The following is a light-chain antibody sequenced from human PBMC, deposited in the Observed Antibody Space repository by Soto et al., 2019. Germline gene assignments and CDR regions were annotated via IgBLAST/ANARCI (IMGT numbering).Light chain of an antibody. V-gene: IGKV3-11*01. CDR2: GAS. CDR1: QSVSSY. Sequence: EVVLTQSTATLSLSPGERATLSCRASQSVSSYLAWYQQKPGQAPRLLIYGASTRATGIPARFSGSGSGTDFTLTISSLEPEDFAVYYCQQRTNWPITFGQGTRLEI. CDR3: QQRTNWPIT. J-gene: IGKJ5*01.